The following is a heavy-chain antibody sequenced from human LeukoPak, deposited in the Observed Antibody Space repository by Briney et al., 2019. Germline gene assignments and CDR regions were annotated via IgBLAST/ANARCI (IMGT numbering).Heavy chain of an antibody. V-gene: IGHV1-2*02. Sequence: GASVKVSCKASGYSFTSHYMHWVRQAPGQGLEWTGWINPNSGGTNYAQKFQGRVTMTRDTSISTAYMELSRLRSDDTAVYYCARDDSGSFLHWFDPWGQGTLVTVSS. J-gene: IGHJ5*02. CDR2: INPNSGGT. CDR1: GYSFTSHY. D-gene: IGHD1-26*01. CDR3: ARDDSGSFLHWFDP.